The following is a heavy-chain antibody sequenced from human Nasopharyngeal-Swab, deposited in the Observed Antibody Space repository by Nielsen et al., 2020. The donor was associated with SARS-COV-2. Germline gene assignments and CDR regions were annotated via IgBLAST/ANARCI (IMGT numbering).Heavy chain of an antibody. J-gene: IGHJ3*02. V-gene: IGHV3-23*01. D-gene: IGHD3-22*01. CDR1: GFTFSSYA. Sequence: GESLKIACAASGFTFSSYAMSWVRQAPGKGREWVSAISGSGGSTYYADSVKGRFTISRDNSKNTLYLQMNSLRAEDTAVYYCAKDYYDSSGYHPDAFDIWGQGTMVTVSS. CDR3: AKDYYDSSGYHPDAFDI. CDR2: ISGSGGST.